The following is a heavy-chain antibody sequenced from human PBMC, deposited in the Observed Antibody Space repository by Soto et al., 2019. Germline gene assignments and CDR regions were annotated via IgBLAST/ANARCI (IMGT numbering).Heavy chain of an antibody. J-gene: IGHJ5*02. CDR1: GYSCTSHA. CDR3: ARDSGSGYAP. V-gene: IGHV1-18*01. D-gene: IGHD3-22*01. Sequence: QVQLVQFGAELKKPGASVKVSCKASGYSCTSHAISWVRQAPGQGLEWMGWISAYNGNTNYVQKFRGRVTMSTDTSTSTAYMELRSLRSDDTAVYNCARDSGSGYAPWGQGTLVTVSA. CDR2: ISAYNGNT.